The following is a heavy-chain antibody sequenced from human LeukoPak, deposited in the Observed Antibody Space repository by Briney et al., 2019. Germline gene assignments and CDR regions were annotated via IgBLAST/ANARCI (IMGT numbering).Heavy chain of an antibody. J-gene: IGHJ4*02. CDR2: ISGSGGGT. D-gene: IGHD1-26*01. CDR1: GFTFSSIA. V-gene: IGHV3-23*01. CDR3: AKDLGRYRNNFFDY. Sequence: GGSLRLSCAASGFTFSSIAMSWVRKAPDKGLEWVSTISGSGGGTYYADSVKGRFTISRDDSKNTLYLQMNSLRADDTAVYYCAKDLGRYRNNFFDYWGQGNLVTVSS.